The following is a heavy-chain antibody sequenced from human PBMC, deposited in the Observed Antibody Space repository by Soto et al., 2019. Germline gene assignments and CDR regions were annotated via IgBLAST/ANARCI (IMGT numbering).Heavy chain of an antibody. CDR2: ISGADGST. Sequence: PGGSLRLSCGASGFFFRTNDMSWVRQTPGKGLEWVSGISGADGSTSYIDSVKGRFTISRDDSASTLYLQMNSLRDEDTAVYYCAERACSFVSCSYFDHWGHGTLVTVSS. J-gene: IGHJ4*01. CDR3: AERACSFVSCSYFDH. D-gene: IGHD2-2*01. CDR1: GFFFRTND. V-gene: IGHV3-23*01.